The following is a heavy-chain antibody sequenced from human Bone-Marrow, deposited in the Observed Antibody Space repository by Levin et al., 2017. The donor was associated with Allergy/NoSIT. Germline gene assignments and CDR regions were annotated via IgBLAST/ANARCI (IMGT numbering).Heavy chain of an antibody. CDR3: AKDLVMYNSGVYFDY. CDR1: GFTFLNYA. D-gene: IGHD6-19*01. J-gene: IGHJ4*02. V-gene: IGHV3-23*01. Sequence: VGSLRLSCAASGFTFLNYAMTWVRQAPGKGLEWVSSISANGGSTYSAKSVKGRFTISRDNSKNTVYLQMNSLRAEDTAVYYCAKDLVMYNSGVYFDYWGQGTLVTVSS. CDR2: ISANGGST.